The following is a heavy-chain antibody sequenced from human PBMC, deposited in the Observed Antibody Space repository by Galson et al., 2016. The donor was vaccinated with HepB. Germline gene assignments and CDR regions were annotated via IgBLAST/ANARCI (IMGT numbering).Heavy chain of an antibody. CDR1: GFSLSTSGVG. CDR2: IDWDGDQ. V-gene: IGHV2-70*12. Sequence: PALVKHTQTLTLTCTFSGFSLSTSGVGVGWIRQPPGKALEWLALIDWDGDQYYTTSLKTRLTISKDTSKNQVLLTMTNMDPVDTATYYCARFDFGGNFLDYWGQGTLVTVSS. J-gene: IGHJ4*02. D-gene: IGHD4-23*01. CDR3: ARFDFGGNFLDY.